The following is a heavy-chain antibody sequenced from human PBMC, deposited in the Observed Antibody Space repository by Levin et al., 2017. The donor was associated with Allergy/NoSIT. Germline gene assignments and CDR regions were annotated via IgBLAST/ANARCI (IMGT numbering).Heavy chain of an antibody. CDR2: IYPDDSDT. D-gene: IGHD6-19*01. J-gene: IGHJ4*02. CDR3: ATLSEWLADY. Sequence: GESLKISCKGSGYSFSTYWIGWVRQMPGKGLEWMGIIYPDDSDTRYSPSFQGQVTISVDESINTAYLQWSSLKASDTAMDYCATLSEWLADYWGQGTLVTVSS. CDR1: GYSFSTYW. V-gene: IGHV5-51*01.